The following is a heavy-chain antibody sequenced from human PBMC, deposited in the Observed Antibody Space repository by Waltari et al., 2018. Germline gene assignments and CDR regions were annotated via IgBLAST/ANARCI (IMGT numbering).Heavy chain of an antibody. V-gene: IGHV4-59*01. CDR2: IYYSGST. D-gene: IGHD3-10*01. CDR3: ARAPYGSGSYIGYFDY. CDR1: GGSISSYY. Sequence: QVQLQESGPGLVKPSETLSLTCTVSGGSISSYYWSWILQPPGKGLEWIGYIYYSGSTNYNPSLKSRVTISVDTSKNQFSLKLSSVTAADTAVYYCARAPYGSGSYIGYFDYWGQGTLVTVSS. J-gene: IGHJ4*02.